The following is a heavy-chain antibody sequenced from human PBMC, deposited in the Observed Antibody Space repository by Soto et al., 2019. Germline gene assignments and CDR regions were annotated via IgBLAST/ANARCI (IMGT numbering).Heavy chain of an antibody. Sequence: EVQLVESGGALVRPGGSLRLSCAGSGFTFSDSSMNCVRQAPGKGLEWVSSISTYNSFIYYADSVKGRFTISRDNAKSSLFLQMYSLRVEDTAVYYCARDRAAVAGTWYFDLWGRGTLVTVSS. CDR1: GFTFSDSS. D-gene: IGHD6-19*01. V-gene: IGHV3-21*06. J-gene: IGHJ2*01. CDR3: ARDRAAVAGTWYFDL. CDR2: ISTYNSFI.